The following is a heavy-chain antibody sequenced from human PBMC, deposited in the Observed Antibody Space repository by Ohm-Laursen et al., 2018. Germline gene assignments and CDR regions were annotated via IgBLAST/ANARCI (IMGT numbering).Heavy chain of an antibody. Sequence: SLRLSCAASGVTLSRHSMNWVRQAPGKGLEWVSSIVVNSDVTYYGDSVKGRFTIARDDAQNSLHLQMDSLRAEDTAIYYCARDPIDNNGYNPDYWGQGTLVTVSS. V-gene: IGHV3-21*01. CDR2: IVVNSDVT. D-gene: IGHD1-14*01. J-gene: IGHJ4*02. CDR1: GVTLSRHS. CDR3: ARDPIDNNGYNPDY.